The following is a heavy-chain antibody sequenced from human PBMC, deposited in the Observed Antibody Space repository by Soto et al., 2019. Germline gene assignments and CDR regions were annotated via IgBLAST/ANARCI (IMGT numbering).Heavy chain of an antibody. Sequence: PWASLKISCKRSGYSFTSYWIGWVRQMPGKGLEWMGIIYPGDSDTRYSPSFQGQVTISADKSISTAYLQWSSLKASDTAMYYCERLHRGAHYYGSGSSGSNYHGMDVRSQGTTVPVSS. CDR2: IYPGDSDT. CDR1: GYSFTSYW. D-gene: IGHD3-10*01. V-gene: IGHV5-51*01. CDR3: ERLHRGAHYYGSGSSGSNYHGMDV. J-gene: IGHJ6*02.